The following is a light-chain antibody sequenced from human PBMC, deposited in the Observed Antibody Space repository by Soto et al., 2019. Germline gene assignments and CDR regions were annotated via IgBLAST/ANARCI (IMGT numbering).Light chain of an antibody. CDR1: QAINND. J-gene: IGKJ1*01. Sequence: AIQMTQSPSSLSASVGDRVTITCRASQAINNDLAWYQQKPGKAPELLIYAASNLHSGVPSRFSGSGSGTDFALTISSLQPGDFATYFCLHDYNYPRTFGQGTKVE. CDR2: AAS. V-gene: IGKV1-6*01. CDR3: LHDYNYPRT.